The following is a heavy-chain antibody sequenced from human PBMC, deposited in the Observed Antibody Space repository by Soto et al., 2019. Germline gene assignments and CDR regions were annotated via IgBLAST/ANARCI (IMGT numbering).Heavy chain of an antibody. Sequence: ASVKVSCKASGYTFTGYYMHWVRQAPGQGLEWMGWINPNSGGTSYAQKFQGRVTMTRDTSISTAYMELSRLRSDDTAVYYCAREIGGYSGYDAYWGQGTLVTVSS. J-gene: IGHJ4*02. CDR2: INPNSGGT. CDR3: AREIGGYSGYDAY. V-gene: IGHV1-2*02. CDR1: GYTFTGYY. D-gene: IGHD5-12*01.